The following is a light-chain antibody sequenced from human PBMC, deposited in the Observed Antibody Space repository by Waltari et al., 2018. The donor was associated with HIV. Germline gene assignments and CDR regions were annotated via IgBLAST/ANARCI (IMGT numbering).Light chain of an antibody. CDR2: WAS. CDR1: QSLLYSPKNKNF. Sequence: DIVMTQTPDSLIVSPGERASINCRSNQSLLYSPKNKNFLVLYQQKPGQPPKLLIYWASSRESGVPARFSGSGSGTNFTLTISSLQPEDVATYFCQQYFSTPWTFGQGTKV. V-gene: IGKV4-1*01. J-gene: IGKJ1*01. CDR3: QQYFSTPWT.